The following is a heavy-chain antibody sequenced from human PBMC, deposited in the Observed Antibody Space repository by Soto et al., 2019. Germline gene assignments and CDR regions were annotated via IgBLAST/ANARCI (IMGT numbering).Heavy chain of an antibody. J-gene: IGHJ3*02. CDR2: IYTSGST. CDR3: ARDGSSGYYSDAFDI. CDR1: GGSVSSYY. V-gene: IGHV4-4*07. D-gene: IGHD3-22*01. Sequence: PSETLSLTCTVSGGSVSSYYWSWIRQPAGKGLEWIGRIYTSGSTNYNPSLKSRVTMSVDTSKNQFSLKLNSVTAADTAVYYCARDGSSGYYSDAFDIWGQGTMVTVSS.